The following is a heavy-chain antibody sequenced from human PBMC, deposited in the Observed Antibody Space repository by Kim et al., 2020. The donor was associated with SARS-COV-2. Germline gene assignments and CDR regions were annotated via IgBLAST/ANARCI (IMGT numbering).Heavy chain of an antibody. V-gene: IGHV3-7*01. J-gene: IGHJ4*02. Sequence: NPDKSAKHYLDAGKGRFTISRDNAENSLYLQMNSLRAEDTAVYYCTNKSDYWGQGTLVTVSS. CDR3: TNKSDY. CDR2: NPDKSAK.